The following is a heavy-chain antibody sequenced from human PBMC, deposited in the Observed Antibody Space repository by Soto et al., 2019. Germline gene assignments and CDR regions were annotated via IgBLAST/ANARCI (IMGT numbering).Heavy chain of an antibody. CDR2: IIPIFGTA. D-gene: IGHD3-3*01. CDR1: GGTFSSYA. J-gene: IGHJ6*02. CDR3: ARDDPTIFGVVPPYYYYGMDV. V-gene: IGHV1-69*13. Sequence: GASVKVSCKASGGTFSSYAISWVRQAPGQGLEWMGGIIPIFGTANYAQKFQGRATITADESTSTAYMELSSLRSEDTAVYYCARDDPTIFGVVPPYYYYGMDVWGQGTTVTVSS.